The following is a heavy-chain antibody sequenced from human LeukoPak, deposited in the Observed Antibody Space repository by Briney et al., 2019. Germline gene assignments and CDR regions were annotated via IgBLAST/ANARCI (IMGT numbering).Heavy chain of an antibody. CDR3: AKDIGRVDTASTYMDV. CDR2: ISWNSFTI. CDR1: GFTFDDYS. V-gene: IGHV3-9*01. D-gene: IGHD5-18*01. J-gene: IGHJ6*03. Sequence: GGSLRLSCAASGFTFDDYSMHWVRQAPGKGLEWVSCISWNSFTIGYADSVKGRVTISRDNAKNSLYLQMSSLRVEDTALYYCAKDIGRVDTASTYMDVWGKGTTVTISS.